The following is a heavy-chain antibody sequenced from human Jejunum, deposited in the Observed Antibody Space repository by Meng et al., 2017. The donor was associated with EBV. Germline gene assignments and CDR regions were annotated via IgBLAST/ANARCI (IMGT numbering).Heavy chain of an antibody. Sequence: QVKSVQARAQVKSPGSSFKASCKASGFTFTSYAMHWVRQAPGQRLEWLGWINAGSGYTRYSQKFQGRVTITRDTSASIVYMELSSLRSEDTAVYFCARESGSELEQPNYNWFGPWGQGTLVTVSS. J-gene: IGHJ5*02. D-gene: IGHD1/OR15-1a*01. CDR1: GFTFTSYA. V-gene: IGHV1-3*01. CDR2: INAGSGYT. CDR3: ARESGSELEQPNYNWFGP.